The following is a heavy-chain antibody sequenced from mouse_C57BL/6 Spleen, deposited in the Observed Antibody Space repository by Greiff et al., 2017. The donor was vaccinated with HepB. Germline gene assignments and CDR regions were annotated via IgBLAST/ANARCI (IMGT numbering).Heavy chain of an antibody. D-gene: IGHD1-1*01. J-gene: IGHJ1*03. V-gene: IGHV1-82*01. Sequence: QVQLQQSGPELVKPGASVKISCKASGYAFSSSWMNWVKQRPGKGLEWIGRIYPGDGDTNYNVKFKGKATLTADTSSSTAYMQLSSLTSEDSAVYFCARSYYYGSSLVDVWGTGTTVTVSS. CDR3: ARSYYYGSSLVDV. CDR2: IYPGDGDT. CDR1: GYAFSSSW.